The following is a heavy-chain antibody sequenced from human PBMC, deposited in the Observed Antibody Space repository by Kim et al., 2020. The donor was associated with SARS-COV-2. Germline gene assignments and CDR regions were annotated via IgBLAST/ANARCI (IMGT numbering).Heavy chain of an antibody. CDR3: TRNDFWTYYYMDV. D-gene: IGHD3-3*01. Sequence: GGSLRHSCTASGFTFGDYAMNWVRQAPGKGLEWVGFIRSKAYGGTTEYAASVKGRFTISRDDSKSIAYLQMNSLKTEDTAVYYCTRNDFWTYYYMDVWGKGTTVTVSS. CDR2: IRSKAYGGTT. J-gene: IGHJ6*03. V-gene: IGHV3-49*04. CDR1: GFTFGDYA.